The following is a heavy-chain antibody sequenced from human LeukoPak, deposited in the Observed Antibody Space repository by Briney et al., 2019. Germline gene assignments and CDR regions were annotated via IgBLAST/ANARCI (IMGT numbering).Heavy chain of an antibody. CDR2: IYTSGST. Sequence: SETLSLTCTVSGGSFSSYYWSWLRQPAGKGLEWIGRIYTSGSTNYNSSLKSRGTMSVDTSKNQVSLKLSSMTAADTAVYYCATGDGYNSFDYWGQGTLVTVSS. D-gene: IGHD5-24*01. CDR1: GGSFSSYY. V-gene: IGHV4-4*07. J-gene: IGHJ4*02. CDR3: ATGDGYNSFDY.